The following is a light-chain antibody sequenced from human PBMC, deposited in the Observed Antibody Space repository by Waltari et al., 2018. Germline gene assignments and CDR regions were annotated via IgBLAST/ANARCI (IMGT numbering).Light chain of an antibody. J-gene: IGKJ3*01. CDR2: WEA. CDR1: QSVLYSSNNKNY. V-gene: IGKV4-1*01. Sequence: DIVMTQSPDSLAVSLGERATINCKSSQSVLYSSNNKNYLAWYQQKPGQPPKLLIYWEATRESGVPDRFSGSGSGTDVTLTISSLQAEDVAVYYCQQYYSTPLTFGPGTKVDIK. CDR3: QQYYSTPLT.